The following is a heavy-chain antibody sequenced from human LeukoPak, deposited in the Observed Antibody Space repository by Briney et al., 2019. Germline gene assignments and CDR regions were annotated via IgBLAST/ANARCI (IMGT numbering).Heavy chain of an antibody. CDR2: IYSGGDT. CDR1: GFTFSSYS. J-gene: IGHJ4*02. Sequence: QSGGSLRLSCAASGFTFSSYSMTWVRQAPGKGLEWVSVIYSGGDTYYADSVKGRFTISRDDSKNTLYLQMTSLRAEDTAVYYCARYSTVTSVDYWGQGTLVTVSS. D-gene: IGHD6-13*01. CDR3: ARYSTVTSVDY. V-gene: IGHV3-66*01.